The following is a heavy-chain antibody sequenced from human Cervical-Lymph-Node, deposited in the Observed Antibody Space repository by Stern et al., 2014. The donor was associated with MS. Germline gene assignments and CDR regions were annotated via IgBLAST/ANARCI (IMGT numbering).Heavy chain of an antibody. CDR1: GGTFSKFP. D-gene: IGHD6-13*01. V-gene: IGHV1-69*01. J-gene: IGHJ5*02. CDR3: ALSSETSDRWYSLGYDL. CDR2: LFPVFGTP. Sequence: VQLVESGAEVTKPGSSVKVSFKASGGTFSKFPSSSVRQAPGQGLEWIGGLFPVFGTPTYAQEFRGRVTITADVSTSTVYMELSSLRSDDTAVYYCALSSETSDRWYSLGYDLWGQGTLVTVSS.